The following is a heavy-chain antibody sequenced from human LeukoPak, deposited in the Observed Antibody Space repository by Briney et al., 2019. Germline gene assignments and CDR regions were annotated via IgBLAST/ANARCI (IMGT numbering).Heavy chain of an antibody. Sequence: GGSLRLSCAASGFTFTNYWMHWVRQAAGKGLVWVSRINGDGSNTTYADSVKGRFTISRDNAKNTLYLQMNSLRAEDTAVYYCARVIGWDEPFDIWGQGTMVTVSS. V-gene: IGHV3-74*03. CDR2: INGDGSNT. CDR3: ARVIGWDEPFDI. J-gene: IGHJ3*02. CDR1: GFTFTNYW. D-gene: IGHD1-26*01.